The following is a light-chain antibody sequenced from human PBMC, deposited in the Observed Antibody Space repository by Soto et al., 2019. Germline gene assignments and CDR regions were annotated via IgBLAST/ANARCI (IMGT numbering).Light chain of an antibody. CDR3: QQRSNWPLT. V-gene: IGKV3-11*01. CDR2: DAS. CDR1: QSVSSY. Sequence: EIVFTQSPCTLSLSPVERSTLSCRASQSVSSYLAWYQQKPGQAPRLLIYDASNRATGIPARFSGSGSGTDFTLTISSLEPEDFAVYYCQQRSNWPLTFGPGTKVDIK. J-gene: IGKJ3*01.